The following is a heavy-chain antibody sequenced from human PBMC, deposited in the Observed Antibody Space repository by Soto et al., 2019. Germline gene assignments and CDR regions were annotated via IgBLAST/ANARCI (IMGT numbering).Heavy chain of an antibody. Sequence: APVKVSCKASGYTFISYGISWVRQAPGQGLEWMGWINAFNGNTNYAQKLQGRVTMTRDTSTSTAYMELRSLRSDDTAVYYCGRDPVAGTYFDYWGQGTLVTVSS. J-gene: IGHJ4*02. CDR2: INAFNGNT. CDR1: GYTFISYG. D-gene: IGHD6-19*01. CDR3: GRDPVAGTYFDY. V-gene: IGHV1-18*01.